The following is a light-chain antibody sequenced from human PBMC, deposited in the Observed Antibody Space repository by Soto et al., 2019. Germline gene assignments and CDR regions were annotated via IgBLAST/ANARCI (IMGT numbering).Light chain of an antibody. J-gene: IGKJ5*01. CDR1: QGISTY. Sequence: DIQLTQSPSFLSASVVDRVPITCRASQGISTYLAWYQQKPGKAPKLLIYAASTLQSGVPLSFSGSGSGTSFTLTISSLQPEDFATYYCQQLLSYPITFGQGTRLEIK. CDR3: QQLLSYPIT. V-gene: IGKV1-9*01. CDR2: AAS.